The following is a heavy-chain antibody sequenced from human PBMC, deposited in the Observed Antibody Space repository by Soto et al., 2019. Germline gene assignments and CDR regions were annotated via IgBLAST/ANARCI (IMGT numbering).Heavy chain of an antibody. Sequence: PSETLSLTCTVSGASIDRSNYYWDWIRQPPGKGLEWIGTTYYNGNAYYNPSLKSRVTMSVDTSKNQFSLKLISVTAADTAVYYCARHFVAVVIKGWGYWGQGTLVTVS. CDR1: GASIDRSNYY. CDR2: TYYNGNA. CDR3: ARHFVAVVIKGWGY. V-gene: IGHV4-39*01. J-gene: IGHJ4*02. D-gene: IGHD3-22*01.